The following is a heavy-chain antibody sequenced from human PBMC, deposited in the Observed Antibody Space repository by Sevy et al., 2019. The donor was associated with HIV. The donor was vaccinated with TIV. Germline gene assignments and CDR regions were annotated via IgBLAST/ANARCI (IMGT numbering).Heavy chain of an antibody. V-gene: IGHV1-58*02. CDR1: GFTFTSSA. CDR3: AAADSYSSGRYPNYAMDV. CDR2: IVVGYGNT. Sequence: ASVKVSCKASGFTFTSSAMQWVRQARGQRLEWIGWIVVGYGNTNYAQKFRERVTITRDMSTSTAYMELSSLRSEDTAVYYCAAADSYSSGRYPNYAMDVWGQGTTVTVSS. J-gene: IGHJ6*02. D-gene: IGHD6-19*01.